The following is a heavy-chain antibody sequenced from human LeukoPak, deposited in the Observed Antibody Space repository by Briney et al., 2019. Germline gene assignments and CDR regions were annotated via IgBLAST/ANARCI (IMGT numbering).Heavy chain of an antibody. Sequence: GGSLRLSCTASGFTFSSYAMSWVRQAPGKGLEWVSSISGSGDTTYYADSVKGRFTISRDNSKKTLHMKMNSLRAEDTAVYTCVKGTDIMGATLFDYWGQGTRVTVSS. CDR1: GFTFSSYA. CDR2: ISGSGDTT. D-gene: IGHD1-26*01. J-gene: IGHJ4*02. CDR3: VKGTDIMGATLFDY. V-gene: IGHV3-23*01.